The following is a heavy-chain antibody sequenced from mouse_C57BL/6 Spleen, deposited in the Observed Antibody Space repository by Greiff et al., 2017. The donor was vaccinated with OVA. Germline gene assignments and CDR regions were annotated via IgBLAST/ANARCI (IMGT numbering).Heavy chain of an antibody. Sequence: QVQLQQPGAELVMPGASVKLSCKASGYTFTSYWMHWVKQRPGQGLEWIGEIDPSDSYTNYNQKFKGKSTLTVDKSSSTAYMQLSSLTSEDSAVYYCARSDGNYEDDWGQGTTLTVSS. CDR2: IDPSDSYT. D-gene: IGHD2-1*01. CDR3: ARSDGNYEDD. CDR1: GYTFTSYW. V-gene: IGHV1-69*01. J-gene: IGHJ2*01.